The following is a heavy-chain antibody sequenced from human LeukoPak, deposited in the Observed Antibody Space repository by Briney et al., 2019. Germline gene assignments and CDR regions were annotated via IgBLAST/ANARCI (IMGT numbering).Heavy chain of an antibody. CDR3: ARWGGIAAPDAFDI. Sequence: ASVKVSCKASGYTFTSYAMHWVRQAPGQRLEWMGWINAGNGNTKYSQKFQGRVTITRDTSASTAYMELSSLRSEDTAVYYCARWGGIAAPDAFDIWGQGTVVTVSS. D-gene: IGHD6-13*01. J-gene: IGHJ3*02. CDR1: GYTFTSYA. V-gene: IGHV1-3*01. CDR2: INAGNGNT.